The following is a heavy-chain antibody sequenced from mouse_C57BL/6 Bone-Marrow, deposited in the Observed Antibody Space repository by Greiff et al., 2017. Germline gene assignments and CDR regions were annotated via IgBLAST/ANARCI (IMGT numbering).Heavy chain of an antibody. J-gene: IGHJ1*03. V-gene: IGHV1-64*01. CDR2: IHPNSGST. Sequence: QVQLQQSGAELVKPGASVKLSCKASGYTFTSYWMHWVKQRPGQGLEWIGMIHPNSGSTNYNEKFKSKATLTVDKSSSTAYMQLSSLTSEDSAVYYYAKEKGFPYWYFDVWGTGTTVTVSS. CDR3: AKEKGFPYWYFDV. CDR1: GYTFTSYW.